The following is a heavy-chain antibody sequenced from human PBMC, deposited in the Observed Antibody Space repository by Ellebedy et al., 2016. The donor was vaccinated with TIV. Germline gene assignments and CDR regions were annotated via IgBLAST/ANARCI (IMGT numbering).Heavy chain of an antibody. CDR3: ARDPTESGGPYFDL. CDR1: GFTFSSYV. V-gene: IGHV3-30*04. Sequence: GESLKISCAASGFTFSSYVMHWVRQAPGKGLEWVAIISDDGSNKYYADSVKGRFTISRDNSKNTLYVQMNSLRPDDTAVYFSARDPTESGGPYFDLWGHGTLVTVSS. D-gene: IGHD6-19*01. J-gene: IGHJ4*01. CDR2: ISDDGSNK.